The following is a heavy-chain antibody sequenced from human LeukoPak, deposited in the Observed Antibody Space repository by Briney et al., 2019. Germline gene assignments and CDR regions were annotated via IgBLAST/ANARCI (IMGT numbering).Heavy chain of an antibody. D-gene: IGHD2-15*01. Sequence: SETLSLTCTVSGGSISSYYWSWIRRPPGKGLEWIGYIYYSGSTNYNPSLKSRVTISVDTSKNQFSLKLSSVTAADTAVYYCARVSFFRWAATRPSYYYYYMDVWGKGTTVTISS. CDR3: ARVSFFRWAATRPSYYYYYMDV. V-gene: IGHV4-59*12. J-gene: IGHJ6*03. CDR2: IYYSGST. CDR1: GGSISSYY.